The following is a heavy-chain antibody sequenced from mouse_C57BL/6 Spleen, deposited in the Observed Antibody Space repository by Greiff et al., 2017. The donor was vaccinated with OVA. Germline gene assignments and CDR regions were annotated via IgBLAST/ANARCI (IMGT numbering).Heavy chain of an antibody. D-gene: IGHD2-4*01. CDR2: ISYDGSN. CDR1: GYSITSGYY. J-gene: IGHJ2*01. V-gene: IGHV3-6*01. CDR3: AREGENDCDGYFDY. Sequence: EVKLQESGPGLVKPSQSLSLTCSVTGYSITSGYYWYCLRQFPGNQLEWVGYISYDGSNNYNPSLKNRISISRDTSKNQLFLQLTSVTTEDTAQYEGAREGENDCDGYFDYWGQGTTLTVSS.